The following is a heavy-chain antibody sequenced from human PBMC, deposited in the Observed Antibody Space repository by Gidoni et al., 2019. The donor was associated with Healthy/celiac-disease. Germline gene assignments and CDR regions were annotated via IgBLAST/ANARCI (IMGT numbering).Heavy chain of an antibody. Sequence: QVQLVESGGGVVQPGRSLRLSCAASGFTFSSYGMHWVRQAPGKGLEWVAVIWDDGSNKYYADSGKGRLTSSRDNSKNTLYMQMNSLRAEDTAVYYGARGDYCSGGSCWSFDYWGQGTLVTVSS. V-gene: IGHV3-33*01. CDR3: ARGDYCSGGSCWSFDY. J-gene: IGHJ4*02. CDR2: IWDDGSNK. CDR1: GFTFSSYG. D-gene: IGHD2-15*01.